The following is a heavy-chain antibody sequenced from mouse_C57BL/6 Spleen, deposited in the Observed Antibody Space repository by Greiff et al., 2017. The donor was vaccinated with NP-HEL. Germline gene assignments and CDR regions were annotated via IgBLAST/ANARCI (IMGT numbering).Heavy chain of an antibody. CDR3: ATNPGWDGAMDY. Sequence: VKLQQPGAELVKPGASVKVSCKASGYTFTSYWMHWVKQRPGQGLEWIGRIHPSDSDTNYNQKFKGKATLTVDKSSSTAYMQLSSLTSEDSAVYYCATNPGWDGAMDYWGQGTSVTVSS. J-gene: IGHJ4*01. CDR2: IHPSDSDT. D-gene: IGHD4-1*01. CDR1: GYTFTSYW. V-gene: IGHV1-74*01.